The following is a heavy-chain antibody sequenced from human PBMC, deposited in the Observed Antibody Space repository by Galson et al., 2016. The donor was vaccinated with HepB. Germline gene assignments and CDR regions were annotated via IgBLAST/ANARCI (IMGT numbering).Heavy chain of an antibody. Sequence: SLRLSCAASEFTFSSYWVNWVRRAPGKGLEWVANIKQDGSEEYYVDSVKGRFTISRDNAKNSLYLQMTSLRAEDTAMYYCARGAAAVTGIVDYWGQGTLVTVSS. D-gene: IGHD6-25*01. CDR3: ARGAAAVTGIVDY. V-gene: IGHV3-7*01. CDR1: EFTFSSYW. J-gene: IGHJ4*02. CDR2: IKQDGSEE.